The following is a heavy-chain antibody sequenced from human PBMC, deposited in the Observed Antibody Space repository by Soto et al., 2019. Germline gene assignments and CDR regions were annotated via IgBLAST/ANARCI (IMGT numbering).Heavy chain of an antibody. CDR2: IYYIGST. CDR3: AREAAAGTMDY. V-gene: IGHV4-39*02. J-gene: IGHJ4*02. CDR1: VGSISSSSYY. D-gene: IGHD6-13*01. Sequence: QLQLQESGPGLVKPSETLSLTCTVSVGSISSSSYYWGWIRQPPGKGLEWIGSIYYIGSTYYNPSLKCRATISVDTSKNQFSLKLSSVTAADTAVYYCAREAAAGTMDYWGQGTLVTVSS.